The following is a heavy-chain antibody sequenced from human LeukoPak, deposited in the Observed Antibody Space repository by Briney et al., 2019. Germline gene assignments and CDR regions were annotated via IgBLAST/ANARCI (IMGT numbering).Heavy chain of an antibody. CDR2: ISFDGSNK. D-gene: IGHD3-10*01. CDR1: GFTFSSYT. Sequence: GRSLRLSCAASGFTFSSYTMHWVRQAPGKGLEWVAVISFDGSNKYYVDSVKGRFTTSRDSSKNTLFLQMNSLRTEDTAVYYCAKTGNYHHNWFDPWGQGTLVTVSS. J-gene: IGHJ5*02. CDR3: AKTGNYHHNWFDP. V-gene: IGHV3-30*18.